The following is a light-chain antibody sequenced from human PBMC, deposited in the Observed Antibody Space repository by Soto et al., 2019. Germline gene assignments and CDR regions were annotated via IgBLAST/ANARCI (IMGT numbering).Light chain of an antibody. V-gene: IGKV1-5*01. CDR3: QQYNSYQWT. Sequence: DIQMTQSPSTLSASVGDRVTITCRASQSISSWLAWYQQKPGKAPKLLIYDASSLESGVPSRFSGSGSGTEFTITISSLQPDDVATYYCQQYNSYQWTYGQGTKVEIK. CDR1: QSISSW. J-gene: IGKJ1*01. CDR2: DAS.